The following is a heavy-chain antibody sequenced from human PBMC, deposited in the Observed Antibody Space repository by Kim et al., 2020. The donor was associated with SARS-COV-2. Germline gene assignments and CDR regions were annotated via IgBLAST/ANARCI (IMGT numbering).Heavy chain of an antibody. Sequence: GGSLRLSCAASGFTFSSYAMSWVRQAPGNGLEWVSAISGSGGSTYYADSVKGRFTISRDNSKNTLYLQMNSLRAEDTAVYYCAKIGPHPYSSGWYFDLWGRGTLVTVSS. CDR3: AKIGPHPYSSGWYFDL. D-gene: IGHD6-19*01. CDR1: GFTFSSYA. J-gene: IGHJ2*01. V-gene: IGHV3-23*01. CDR2: ISGSGGST.